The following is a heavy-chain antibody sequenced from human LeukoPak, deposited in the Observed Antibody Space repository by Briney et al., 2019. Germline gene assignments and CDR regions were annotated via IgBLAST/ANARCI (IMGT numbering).Heavy chain of an antibody. CDR2: INPNSGGT. J-gene: IGHJ4*02. CDR1: GYTFTGYY. Sequence: GASVKVSCKASGYTFTGYYMHWVRQAPGQGLEWMGWINPNSGGTNYAQKLQGRVTMTTDTSTSTAYMELRSLRSDDTAVYYCARDGYYDFWSGYLSYLDYWGQGTLVTVSS. D-gene: IGHD3-3*01. V-gene: IGHV1-2*02. CDR3: ARDGYYDFWSGYLSYLDY.